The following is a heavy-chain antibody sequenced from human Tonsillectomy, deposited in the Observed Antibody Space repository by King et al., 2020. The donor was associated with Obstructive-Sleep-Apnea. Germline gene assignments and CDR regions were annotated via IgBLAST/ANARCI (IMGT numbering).Heavy chain of an antibody. CDR1: GGSISSDSYY. Sequence: QLQQSGPGLVKPSETLSLTCTVSGGSISSDSYYWGWIRQPPGKGLEWIGSIYYSGSTYYNPSLESRVTILVDTSKNQFSLRLSSVTAADTAVYYCARGYSSSHYYLQYWFDPWGQGTLVTVSS. CDR3: ARGYSSSHYYLQYWFDP. CDR2: IYYSGST. J-gene: IGHJ5*02. D-gene: IGHD3-22*01. V-gene: IGHV4-39*07.